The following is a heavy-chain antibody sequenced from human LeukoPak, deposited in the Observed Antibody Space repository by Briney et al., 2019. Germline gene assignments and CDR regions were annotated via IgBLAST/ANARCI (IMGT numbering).Heavy chain of an antibody. J-gene: IGHJ4*02. Sequence: ASVKVSCKASGYTFASYYMHWVRQAPGHGLEWLGIINPSGGSTTYAQKFQGRVTMTRDTSTSTVYVELSSLRSEDTAVYYCARDSTPTYYSGTYYFEYWGQGTLVTVSS. D-gene: IGHD1-26*01. CDR1: GYTFASYY. CDR2: INPSGGST. CDR3: ARDSTPTYYSGTYYFEY. V-gene: IGHV1-46*01.